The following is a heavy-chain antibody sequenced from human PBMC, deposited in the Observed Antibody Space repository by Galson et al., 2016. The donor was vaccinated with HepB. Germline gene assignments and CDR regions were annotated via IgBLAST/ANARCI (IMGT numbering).Heavy chain of an antibody. Sequence: CAISGDSVSSNSATWNWIRQSPSRGLEWLGRTYYRSKWYNDYAVSVKSRVTINPDTSPNQFPLHLNSVTPEDTAVYYCARQYSSSSFYYGMDVWGQGTTVTVSS. D-gene: IGHD6-6*01. J-gene: IGHJ6*02. CDR1: GDSVSSNSAT. V-gene: IGHV6-1*01. CDR2: TYYRSKWYN. CDR3: ARQYSSSSFYYGMDV.